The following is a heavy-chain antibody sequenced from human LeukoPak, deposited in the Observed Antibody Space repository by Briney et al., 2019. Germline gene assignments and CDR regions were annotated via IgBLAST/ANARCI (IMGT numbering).Heavy chain of an antibody. V-gene: IGHV3-9*01. Sequence: SLRLSCAASGFNFDDYAMHWVRQAPGKGLEWVSGISWNSKNIAYADSVKGRFTISRDNAKNSLYLQMNSLRTEDTALYYCAKDMAGTTSSSFDYWGQGTLVTVSS. J-gene: IGHJ4*02. CDR1: GFNFDDYA. CDR3: AKDMAGTTSSSFDY. D-gene: IGHD1-7*01. CDR2: ISWNSKNI.